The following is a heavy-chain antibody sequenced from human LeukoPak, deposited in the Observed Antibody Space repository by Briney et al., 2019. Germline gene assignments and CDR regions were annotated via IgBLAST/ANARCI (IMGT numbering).Heavy chain of an antibody. CDR1: GYTFTSYY. CDR2: VNPGDGSI. CDR3: ARGGDYYDSSGYHYVATH. V-gene: IGHV1-46*01. Sequence: ASVKVSCTASGYTFTSYYIHWVRQAPGQGLEWMGIVNPGDGSISYAQKFQGRVTMTRDTSTSTVYMELSSLRSEDTAVYYCARGGDYYDSSGYHYVATHWGQGTLVTVSS. D-gene: IGHD3-22*01. J-gene: IGHJ4*02.